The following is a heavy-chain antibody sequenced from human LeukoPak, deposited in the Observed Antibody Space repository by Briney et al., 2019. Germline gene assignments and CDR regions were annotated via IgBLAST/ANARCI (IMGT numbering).Heavy chain of an antibody. J-gene: IGHJ4*02. CDR3: AKDLRGYYYDSSGYLFDY. CDR2: ISSSGSTI. D-gene: IGHD3-22*01. V-gene: IGHV3-11*01. Sequence: PGGSLRLSCAASGFTFSDYNMSWISQAPGKGLEWVSYISSSGSTIYYADSVKGRFTISRDNSKNSLYLQMNSLRAEDTAVYYCAKDLRGYYYDSSGYLFDYWGQGTLVTVSS. CDR1: GFTFSDYN.